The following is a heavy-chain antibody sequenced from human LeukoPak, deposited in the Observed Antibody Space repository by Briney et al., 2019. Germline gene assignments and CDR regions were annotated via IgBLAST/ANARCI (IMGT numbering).Heavy chain of an antibody. CDR1: GGSFSGYY. J-gene: IGHJ4*02. D-gene: IGHD3-22*01. V-gene: IGHV4-34*01. CDR3: ARGVLGGSGSYYFDY. CDR2: INHSGST. Sequence: SETLSLTCAVYGGSFSGYYWSWIRQPPGKGLEWIGEINHSGSTNYNPSLKSRVTISVDTSKNQFSLKLSSVTAADTAVYYWARGVLGGSGSYYFDYWGQGTLVTVSS.